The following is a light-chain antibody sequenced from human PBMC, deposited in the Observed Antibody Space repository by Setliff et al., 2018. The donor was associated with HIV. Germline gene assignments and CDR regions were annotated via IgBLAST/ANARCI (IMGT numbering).Light chain of an antibody. CDR1: SSDVGGYNY. Sequence: QSALTQPASVSGSPGQSITIFCIGTSSDVGGYNYVSWYQQHPGKAPKLIIYEVTNRPSGVSNRFSGSKSGNTASLTISGLQAEDEADYYCSSYTGSITWVFGGGTKVTVL. J-gene: IGLJ3*02. CDR2: EVT. CDR3: SSYTGSITWV. V-gene: IGLV2-14*01.